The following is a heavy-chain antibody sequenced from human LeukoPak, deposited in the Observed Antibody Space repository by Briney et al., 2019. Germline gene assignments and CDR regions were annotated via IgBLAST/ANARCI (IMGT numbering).Heavy chain of an antibody. CDR1: GDSVRSSSYF. CDR2: IYYSGST. V-gene: IGHV4-39*07. J-gene: IGHJ4*02. Sequence: PSETLSLTCTVSGDSVRSSSYFWAWIRQPPGKGLEWIANIYYSGSTYYNPSLKSRVTISVDTSKNQFSLKLSSVTAADTAVYYCAREDRYCSGGSCYSWGQGTLVTVSS. D-gene: IGHD2-15*01. CDR3: AREDRYCSGGSCYS.